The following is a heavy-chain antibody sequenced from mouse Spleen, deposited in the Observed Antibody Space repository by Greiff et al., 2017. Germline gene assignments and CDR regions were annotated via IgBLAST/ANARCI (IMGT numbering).Heavy chain of an antibody. D-gene: IGHD3-1*01. J-gene: IGHJ4*01. CDR3: ARGAGQIVDY. V-gene: IGHV1-42*01. Sequence: EVQLQQSGPELVKPGASVKISCKASGYPFTGYYMNWVKQSPEKSLEWIGATNLSTGGTTYNQKFKAKATLTVDKTSSTAYMQLKRMTSEDSAVYYCARGAGQIVDYWGQGTSVAVSS. CDR1: GYPFTGYY. CDR2: TNLSTGGT.